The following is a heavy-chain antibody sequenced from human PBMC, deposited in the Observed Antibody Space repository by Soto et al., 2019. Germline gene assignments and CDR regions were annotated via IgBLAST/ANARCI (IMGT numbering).Heavy chain of an antibody. D-gene: IGHD5-18*01. CDR1: GGTFSRDG. J-gene: IGHJ3*01. CDR3: ARERKVRRGYSYGAAAFDV. CDR2: IFPISGTT. Sequence: VQLVQSGAEVKKTGSSVKVACTASGGTFSRDGISWVRQAPGQGLEWMGSIFPISGTTTYAQKFQGRVTITADELTSTDDMELSSRRVEDTAVYSCARERKVRRGYSYGAAAFDVWGPGTMVTVSS. V-gene: IGHV1-69*15.